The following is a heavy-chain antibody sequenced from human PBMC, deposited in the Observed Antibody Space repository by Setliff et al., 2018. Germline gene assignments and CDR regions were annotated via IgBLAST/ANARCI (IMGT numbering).Heavy chain of an antibody. Sequence: SETLSLTCAVSGYSISSGYYWGWIRQAPGKGLEWIASIYRSGSTYYNPSLKSRVTISVDTSKNQFPLKLSSVTASDTAVYYCAGRGMSSSWFQGYFDYWGQGTLVTVSS. CDR2: IYRSGST. CDR1: GYSISSGYY. CDR3: AGRGMSSSWFQGYFDY. V-gene: IGHV4-38-2*01. J-gene: IGHJ4*02. D-gene: IGHD6-13*01.